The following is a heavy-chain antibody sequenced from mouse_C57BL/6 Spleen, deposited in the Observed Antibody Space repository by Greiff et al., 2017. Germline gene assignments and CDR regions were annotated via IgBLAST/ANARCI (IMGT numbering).Heavy chain of an antibody. D-gene: IGHD4-1*01. Sequence: EVQLQQSGGGLVKPGGSLKLSCAASGFTFSDDGMHWVRQAPEKGLEWVAYISSGSSTINYADTVKGRFTIPRDNAKNTLFLQMTSLRSEDTAMYYCANWDRWSQGTLVTVSA. CDR3: ANWDR. V-gene: IGHV5-17*01. CDR2: ISSGSSTI. J-gene: IGHJ3*02. CDR1: GFTFSDDG.